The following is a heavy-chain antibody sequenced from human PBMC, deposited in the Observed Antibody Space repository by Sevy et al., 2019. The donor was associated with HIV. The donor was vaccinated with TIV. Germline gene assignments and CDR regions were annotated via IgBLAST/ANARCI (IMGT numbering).Heavy chain of an antibody. CDR2: LSGSGGTT. CDR3: ATGTTDSSISWVFDV. CDR1: GFTFFSHV. Sequence: GGSLRLSCAASGFTFFSHVMSWARQAPGKGLEWVSGLSGSGGTTYYADSVKGRFSISRDNSKNKLYLQMSSLRIEDTAVYYCATGTTDSSISWVFDVWGQGTMVTVSS. V-gene: IGHV3-23*01. J-gene: IGHJ3*01. D-gene: IGHD6-13*01.